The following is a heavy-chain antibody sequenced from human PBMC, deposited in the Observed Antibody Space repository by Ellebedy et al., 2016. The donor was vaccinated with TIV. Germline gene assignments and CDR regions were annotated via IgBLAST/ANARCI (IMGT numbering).Heavy chain of an antibody. CDR3: ARSGLAYASGWPWFDP. V-gene: IGHV3-53*01. Sequence: GESLKISCAASGFTVTSNYMNWFRHAPGKGLESVAAIYAGGNTYYANSVTGRFTISRDRNKNTLYLDMNNLRAEDTADDYCARSGLAYASGWPWFDPWGQGTLVTVSS. CDR1: GFTVTSNY. D-gene: IGHD2-2*01. J-gene: IGHJ5*02. CDR2: IYAGGNT.